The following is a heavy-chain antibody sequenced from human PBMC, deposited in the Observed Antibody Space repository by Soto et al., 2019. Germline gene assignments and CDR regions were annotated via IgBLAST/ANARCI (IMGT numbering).Heavy chain of an antibody. J-gene: IGHJ4*02. Sequence: SETLSLTCAVYGGSFSGYYWSWIRQPPGKGLEWIGEINHSGSTNYNPSLKSRVTISVDTSKNQFSLKLSSVTAADTAVYYCARAGDYDYIWGSYRYAWSLNYWGQGTLVTVSS. CDR1: GGSFSGYY. CDR3: ARAGDYDYIWGSYRYAWSLNY. CDR2: INHSGST. V-gene: IGHV4-34*01. D-gene: IGHD3-16*02.